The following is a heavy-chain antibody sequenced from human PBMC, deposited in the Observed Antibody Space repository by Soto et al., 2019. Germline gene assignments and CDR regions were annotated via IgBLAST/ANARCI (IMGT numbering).Heavy chain of an antibody. V-gene: IGHV3-23*01. CDR1: GFTFSSYA. CDR3: AKRVDPVDY. J-gene: IGHJ4*02. Sequence: AGGSLRLSCAASGFTFSSYAMSWVRQGPGKGLEWVSAISGSGGSTYYADSVKGRFTISRDNSQQTLWLEMNSLRAEETALSYCAKRVDPVDYWGQGTLVTVSS. CDR2: ISGSGGST. D-gene: IGHD2-15*01.